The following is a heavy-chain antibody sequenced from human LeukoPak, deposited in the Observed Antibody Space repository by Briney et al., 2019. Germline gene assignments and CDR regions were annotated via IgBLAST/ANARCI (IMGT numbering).Heavy chain of an antibody. V-gene: IGHV4-61*01. CDR3: ARVPDYGGNLGDWFDP. J-gene: IGHJ5*02. CDR1: GGSVSSGSYY. D-gene: IGHD4-23*01. Sequence: SETLSLTCTVSGGSVSSGSYYWSWIRQPPGKGLEWIGYIYYSGSTNYNPSHKGRVTISVDTSKNQFSLKLSSVTAADTAVYYCARVPDYGGNLGDWFDPWGQGTLVTVSS. CDR2: IYYSGST.